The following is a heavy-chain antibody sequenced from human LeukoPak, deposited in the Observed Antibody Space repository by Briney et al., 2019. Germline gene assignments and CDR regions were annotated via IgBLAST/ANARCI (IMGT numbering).Heavy chain of an antibody. Sequence: EASVKVSCKASAYTFTGYYLHWVRQAPGQGPEWVGWIDPNNGDTEYAHEFQGRVTMTRARAISTAYMELSRLTSDDTAVYDCARRSRNGLDAFDIWGQGTMVTVSS. CDR2: IDPNNGDT. CDR3: ARRSRNGLDAFDI. V-gene: IGHV1-2*02. D-gene: IGHD2-8*01. J-gene: IGHJ3*02. CDR1: AYTFTGYY.